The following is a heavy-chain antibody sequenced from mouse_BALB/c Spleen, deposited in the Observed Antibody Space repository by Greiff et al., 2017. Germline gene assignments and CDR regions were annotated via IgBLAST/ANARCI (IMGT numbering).Heavy chain of an antibody. D-gene: IGHD2-4*01. CDR3: ARLNYEYFDY. V-gene: IGHV5-17*02. J-gene: IGHJ2*01. CDR2: ISSGSSTI. Sequence: EVMLVESGGGLVQPGGSRKLSCAASGFTFSSFGMHWVRQAPEKGLEWVAYISSGSSTIYYADTVKGRFTISRDNPKNTLFLQMTSLRSEDTAMYYCARLNYEYFDYWGQGTTLTVSS. CDR1: GFTFSSFG.